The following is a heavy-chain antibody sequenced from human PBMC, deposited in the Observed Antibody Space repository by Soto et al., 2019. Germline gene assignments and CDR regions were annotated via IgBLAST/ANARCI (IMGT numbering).Heavy chain of an antibody. CDR3: ARDHNYYYYYGMDV. CDR2: ISSSSSTI. V-gene: IGHV3-48*02. Sequence: PGGSLRLSCAASGFTFSSYSMNWVRQAPGKGLEWVSYISSSSSTIYYADSVKGRFTISRDNAKNSLYLQMNSLRDEDTAVYYCARDHNYYYYYGMDVWGQGTTVTVSS. J-gene: IGHJ6*02. CDR1: GFTFSSYS.